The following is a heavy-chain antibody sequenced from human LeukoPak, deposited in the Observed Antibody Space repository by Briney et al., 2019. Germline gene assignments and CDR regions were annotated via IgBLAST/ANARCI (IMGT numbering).Heavy chain of an antibody. CDR2: ISGDAVTS. D-gene: IGHD4/OR15-4a*01. J-gene: IGHJ4*02. Sequence: PGGSLRLSCAASGFTFSSYAMHWVRQSPGQGLEWVSTISGDAVTSWYADSVKGRFTVSRDNSKNTLFLQMNSLRAEDTAIYYCAKERDYGPADYWGQGTLVTVSS. CDR1: GFTFSSYA. CDR3: AKERDYGPADY. V-gene: IGHV3-23*01.